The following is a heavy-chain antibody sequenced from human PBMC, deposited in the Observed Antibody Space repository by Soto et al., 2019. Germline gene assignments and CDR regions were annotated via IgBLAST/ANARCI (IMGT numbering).Heavy chain of an antibody. CDR3: ARGLCSGGSCYSNYYYYGMDV. J-gene: IGHJ6*02. V-gene: IGHV6-1*01. Sequence: QTLSLTCAISGDSVSSNSAAWNWIRQSPSRGLEWLGRTYYRSKWYNDYAVSVKSRITINPDTSKNQFSLQLNSVTPEDTAVYYCARGLCSGGSCYSNYYYYGMDVWGQGTTVTVSS. CDR1: GDSVSSNSAA. D-gene: IGHD2-15*01. CDR2: TYYRSKWYN.